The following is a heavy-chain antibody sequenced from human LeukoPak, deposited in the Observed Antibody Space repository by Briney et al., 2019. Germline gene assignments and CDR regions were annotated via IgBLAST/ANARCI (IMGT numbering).Heavy chain of an antibody. Sequence: PGGSLRLSCAASGFTVSSNYLSWVRQAPGKGLECVSVIYSGGNTYYADSVKGRFTISRDNSKNTLYLQMNSLRAEDTAVYYCARDPSPYSVSDDYYYGMDVWGQGTTVTVSS. V-gene: IGHV3-53*05. J-gene: IGHJ6*02. CDR3: ARDPSPYSVSDDYYYGMDV. CDR1: GFTVSSNY. CDR2: IYSGGNT. D-gene: IGHD3-16*01.